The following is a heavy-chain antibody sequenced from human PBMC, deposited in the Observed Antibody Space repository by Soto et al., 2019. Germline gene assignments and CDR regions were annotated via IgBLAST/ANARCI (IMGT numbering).Heavy chain of an antibody. Sequence: SETLSLTCTVSGGSISSYYWSWIRQPPGKGLEWIGYIYYSGSTNYNPSLKSRVTISVDTSKNQFSLKLSSVTAADTAVYYCARVLKGNDAFDIWGQGTMVTVSS. CDR3: ARVLKGNDAFDI. J-gene: IGHJ3*02. CDR1: GGSISSYY. D-gene: IGHD3-9*01. V-gene: IGHV4-59*01. CDR2: IYYSGST.